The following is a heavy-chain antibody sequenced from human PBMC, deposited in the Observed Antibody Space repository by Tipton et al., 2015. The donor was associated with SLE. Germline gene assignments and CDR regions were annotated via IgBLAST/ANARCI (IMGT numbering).Heavy chain of an antibody. V-gene: IGHV4-38-2*02. J-gene: IGHJ3*02. Sequence: TLSLTCTVSGYSISSGYYWGWIRQPPGKGLEWIGYIYYSGSTNYNPSLKSRVTISVDTSKNQFSLKLSSVTAADTAVYYCARSGYCSGGSCCDAFDIWGQGTMVTVSS. CDR2: IYYSGST. D-gene: IGHD2-15*01. CDR3: ARSGYCSGGSCCDAFDI. CDR1: GYSISSGYY.